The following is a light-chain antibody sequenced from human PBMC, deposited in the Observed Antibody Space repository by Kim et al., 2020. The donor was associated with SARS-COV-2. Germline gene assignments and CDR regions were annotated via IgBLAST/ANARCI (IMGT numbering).Light chain of an antibody. CDR1: KLGDKY. J-gene: IGLJ3*02. CDR3: QVWDSITGV. Sequence: SYELTQPPSVSVSPGQTASITCSGDKLGDKYAYWYQQKAGQSPVQVIYEDTRRPSGIPDRFSGSNSGSTATLTISGTQAMDEADYYCQVWDSITGVFGGG. V-gene: IGLV3-1*01. CDR2: EDT.